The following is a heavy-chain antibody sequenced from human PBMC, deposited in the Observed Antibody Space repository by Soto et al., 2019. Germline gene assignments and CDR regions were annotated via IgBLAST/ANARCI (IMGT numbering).Heavy chain of an antibody. CDR3: ARSYFRGGSNFVIFDL. CDR2: INHSGIT. D-gene: IGHD1-26*01. J-gene: IGHJ5*02. CDR1: GGSFSGYY. V-gene: IGHV4-34*01. Sequence: SETLSLTCAVYGGSFSGYYWSWIRQPPGKGLEWLGEINHSGITDYNPSLKSRITISIDTSKKQFSLKLNSVTAADTAVYYCARSYFRGGSNFVIFDLWGQGSLVTVSS.